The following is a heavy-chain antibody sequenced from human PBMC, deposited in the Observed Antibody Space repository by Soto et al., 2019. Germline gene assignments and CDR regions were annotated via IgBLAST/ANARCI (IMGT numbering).Heavy chain of an antibody. V-gene: IGHV4-59*08. CDR2: IYYSGST. J-gene: IGHJ6*03. CDR1: GGSISSYY. D-gene: IGHD3-10*01. CDR3: ARLEKGSGGAWGLEAYYYYYYMDV. Sequence: QVQLQESGPGLVKPSETLSLTCTVSGGSISSYYWSWIRQPPGKGLEWIGYIYYSGSTNYNPSLKSRVTISVDTSKNQFSLKLSSVTAADTAVYYWARLEKGSGGAWGLEAYYYYYYMDVWGKGTTVTVSS.